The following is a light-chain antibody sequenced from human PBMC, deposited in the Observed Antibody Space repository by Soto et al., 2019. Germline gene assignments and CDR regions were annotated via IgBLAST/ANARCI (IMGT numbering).Light chain of an antibody. CDR2: DVS. Sequence: QSVLTQPASVSGSPGPSITISCTGTSSDVGGYNYVSWYQQHPGKAPKLMIYDVSNRPSGVSNRFSGSKSGNTASLTISGRQAEDEANYYCSSYTSSSTLIFGGGTKLTV. CDR3: SSYTSSSTLI. CDR1: SSDVGGYNY. J-gene: IGLJ2*01. V-gene: IGLV2-14*01.